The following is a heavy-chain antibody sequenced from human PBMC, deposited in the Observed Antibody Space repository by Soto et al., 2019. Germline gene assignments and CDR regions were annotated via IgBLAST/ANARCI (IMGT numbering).Heavy chain of an antibody. Sequence: SVKVSCKASGGTFSSYAISWVRQAPGQGLEWMGGIIPIFGTANYAQKFQGRVTITADESTSTAYMELSSLRSEDTAVYYCASPHPDYGDYFFDYWGQGTLVTVSS. CDR2: IIPIFGTA. D-gene: IGHD4-17*01. CDR1: GGTFSSYA. V-gene: IGHV1-69*13. J-gene: IGHJ4*02. CDR3: ASPHPDYGDYFFDY.